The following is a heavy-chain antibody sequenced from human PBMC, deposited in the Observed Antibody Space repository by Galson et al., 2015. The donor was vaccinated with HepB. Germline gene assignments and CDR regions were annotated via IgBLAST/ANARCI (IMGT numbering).Heavy chain of an antibody. CDR2: ISFDGSNK. V-gene: IGHV3-30-3*01. J-gene: IGHJ4*02. CDR1: GFTFSSYE. D-gene: IGHD2-21*02. CDR3: AKDAVVVVTANVGGYYFDF. Sequence: SLRLSCAASGFTFSSYEMHWVRQAPGKGLEWVAVISFDGSNKYYADSVKGRFTISRDNSKNTVYLQMNSLRAEDTAIYYCAKDAVVVVTANVGGYYFDFWGQGTLVTVSS.